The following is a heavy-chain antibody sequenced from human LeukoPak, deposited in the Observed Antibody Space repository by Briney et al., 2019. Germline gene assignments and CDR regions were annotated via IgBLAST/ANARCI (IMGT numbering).Heavy chain of an antibody. J-gene: IGHJ3*02. V-gene: IGHV3-48*03. CDR2: IRSSGSSI. CDR3: AKCLNGYGSGSYSHLDAFDI. CDR1: GLTFSSYE. D-gene: IGHD3-10*01. Sequence: PGGSLRLSCAASGLTFSSYEMNWVRQAPGKGLEWVSYIRSSGSSIYYADSVKGRFNISRHNSKNTLFLKMNSLRAEDTAVYYCAKCLNGYGSGSYSHLDAFDIWGQGTMVTVCS.